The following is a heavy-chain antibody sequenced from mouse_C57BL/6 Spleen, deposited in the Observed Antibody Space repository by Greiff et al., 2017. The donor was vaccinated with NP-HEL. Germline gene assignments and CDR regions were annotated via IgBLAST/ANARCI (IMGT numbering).Heavy chain of an antibody. CDR1: GYTFTDYY. J-gene: IGHJ4*01. CDR2: IYPGSGNT. D-gene: IGHD2-4*01. Sequence: VQLQESGAELVRPGASVKLSCKASGYTFTDYYINWVKQRPGQGLEWIARIYPGSGNTYYNEKFKGKATLTAEKSSSTAYMQLSSLTSEDSAVYFCARITYYAMDYWGQGTSVTVSS. V-gene: IGHV1-76*01. CDR3: ARITYYAMDY.